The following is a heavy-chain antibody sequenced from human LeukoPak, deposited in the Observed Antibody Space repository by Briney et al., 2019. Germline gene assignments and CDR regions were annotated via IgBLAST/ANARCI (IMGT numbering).Heavy chain of an antibody. J-gene: IGHJ4*02. D-gene: IGHD5-12*01. CDR2: IGTAGDT. Sequence: GRSLRLSCAASGFSFSSYDMHWVRQATGKGLEWVSAIGTAGDTYYPGSVKGRFTISRENAKNSLYLQMNSLRAGDTAVYYCARGRYSGYDVHFDYWGQGTLVTVSS. V-gene: IGHV3-13*01. CDR1: GFSFSSYD. CDR3: ARGRYSGYDVHFDY.